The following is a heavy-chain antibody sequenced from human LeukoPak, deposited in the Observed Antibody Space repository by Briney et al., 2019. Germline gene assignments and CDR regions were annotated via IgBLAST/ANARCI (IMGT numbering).Heavy chain of an antibody. D-gene: IGHD6-19*01. Sequence: GGSLRLSCAASGFTFSSYWMSWVRQAPGKGLEWVANIKQDGSEKYYVDSVKGRFTISRDNAKNSLYLQMNSLRAEDTAVYYCARVVGESGSGWYYYYYGMDVWGQGTTVTVSS. V-gene: IGHV3-7*01. CDR2: IKQDGSEK. CDR3: ARVVGESGSGWYYYYYGMDV. J-gene: IGHJ6*02. CDR1: GFTFSSYW.